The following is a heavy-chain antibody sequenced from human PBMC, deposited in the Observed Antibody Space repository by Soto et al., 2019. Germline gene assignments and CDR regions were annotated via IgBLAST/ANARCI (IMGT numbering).Heavy chain of an antibody. Sequence: PSETLSLTCTVSGGSISSGDYYWSWIRQPPGKGLEWIGYIYYSGSTYYNPSLKSRVTISVDTSKNQFSLKLSSVTAADTAVYYCASDDTAMVRDYYYGMDVWGQGTTVTVSS. CDR3: ASDDTAMVRDYYYGMDV. CDR1: GGSISSGDYY. D-gene: IGHD5-18*01. CDR2: IYYSGST. V-gene: IGHV4-30-4*01. J-gene: IGHJ6*02.